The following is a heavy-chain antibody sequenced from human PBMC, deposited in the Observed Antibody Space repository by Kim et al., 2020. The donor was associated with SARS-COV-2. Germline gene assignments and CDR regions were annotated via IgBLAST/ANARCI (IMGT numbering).Heavy chain of an antibody. CDR2: ITGSGWRT. V-gene: IGHV3-23*01. CDR1: GFSFTSYA. J-gene: IGHJ4*02. CDR3: AKERDIVAKKYFDY. Sequence: GGSLRLSCAASGFSFTSYAMTWVRQAPGKGLEWVSSITGSGWRTYYADSVKGRFTISRDEFKKTVYLQMNNLGADDTAFYYCAKERDIVAKKYFDYWGQG. D-gene: IGHD5-12*01.